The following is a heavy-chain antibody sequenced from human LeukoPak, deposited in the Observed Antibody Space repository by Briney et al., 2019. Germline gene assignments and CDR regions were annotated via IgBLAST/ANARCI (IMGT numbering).Heavy chain of an antibody. J-gene: IGHJ4*02. Sequence: SETLSLTCTVSGGSISSSSYYWGWIRQPPGKGLEWIGSIYYSGSTYYNPSLKSRVTISVDTSKNQFSLKLSSVTAADTAVYYCARGFSWEHDGPDPLDYWGQGTLVTVSS. CDR1: GGSISSSSYY. CDR3: ARGFSWEHDGPDPLDY. V-gene: IGHV4-39*07. D-gene: IGHD1-26*01. CDR2: IYYSGST.